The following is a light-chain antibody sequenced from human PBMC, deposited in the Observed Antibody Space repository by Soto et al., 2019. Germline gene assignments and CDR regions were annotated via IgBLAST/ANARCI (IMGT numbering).Light chain of an antibody. J-gene: IGKJ1*01. CDR2: GAS. CDR1: QSVSSY. CDR3: QQYNNWPPWT. Sequence: EIVLTQSPATLSLSPGERATLSCMASQSVSSYLAWYQQKPGQAPRLLIYGASTRATGIPARFSGSGSGTEFTLTISSLQSEDFAVYYCQQYNNWPPWTFGQGTKV. V-gene: IGKV3-15*01.